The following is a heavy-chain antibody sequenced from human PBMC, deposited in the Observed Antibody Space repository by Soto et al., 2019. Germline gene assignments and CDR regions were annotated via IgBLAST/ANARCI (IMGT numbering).Heavy chain of an antibody. CDR2: ISYGGIT. CDR1: GTSIRHDNFY. V-gene: IGHV4-30-4*08. J-gene: IGHJ6*02. CDR3: AREDDGGDRDYYGLDV. Sequence: QVRLQESVQGLVRPSQTLSLICTVSGTSIRHDNFYWSFLRQRPGTGLEWLGYISYGGITFYNPSLESRLFMSVDPSNNKFSLQLSSVTAADTAVYFCAREDDGGDRDYYGLDVWGQGTTVTVSS. D-gene: IGHD2-21*02.